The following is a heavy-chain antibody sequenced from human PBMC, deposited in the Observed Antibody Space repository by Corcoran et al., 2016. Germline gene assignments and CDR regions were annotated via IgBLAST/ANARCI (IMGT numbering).Heavy chain of an antibody. CDR3: ARDGSSYYDFWSGYLWFDP. CDR2: ISSSGSTI. V-gene: IGHV3-11*01. CDR1: GFAFSDYY. J-gene: IGHJ5*02. D-gene: IGHD3-3*01. Sequence: QVQLGESGGGLVKPGGSLRLFWAASGFAFSDYYMSWIRQAPGKGLEWVSYISSSGSTIYYADSVKGRVSISRDNAKNSLYLQMNSLRAEETAVYYCARDGSSYYDFWSGYLWFDPWGQGTLVTVSS.